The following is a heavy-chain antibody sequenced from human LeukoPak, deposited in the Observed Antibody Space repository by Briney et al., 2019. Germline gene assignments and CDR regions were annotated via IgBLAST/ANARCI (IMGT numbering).Heavy chain of an antibody. CDR2: IYPSDSDT. CDR1: GYTFSSYW. D-gene: IGHD3-22*01. Sequence: GESLKISCTVSGYTFSSYWIGWIRHLPGKGLEWVGIIYPSDSDTRYSPSFQGQVSISADKSISTAYLQWSSLKASDAAMYYCARSPVDSSGYYYSYWGQGTLVTVSS. V-gene: IGHV5-51*01. CDR3: ARSPVDSSGYYYSY. J-gene: IGHJ4*02.